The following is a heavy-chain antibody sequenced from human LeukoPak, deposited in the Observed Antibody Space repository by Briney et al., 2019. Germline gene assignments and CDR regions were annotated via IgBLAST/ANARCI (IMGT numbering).Heavy chain of an antibody. CDR1: GYTFTSYG. CDR3: ARGSPFGYGDYRRAGMDV. J-gene: IGHJ6*02. V-gene: IGHV1-18*01. Sequence: ASVKVSCKASGYTFTSYGITWVRQAPGQGLEWMGWISVYNGNTNYAQKLQGRVTMTTDTSTNTAYMDLRSLRSDDTAVYYCARGSPFGYGDYRRAGMDVWGQGTTVTVFS. D-gene: IGHD4-17*01. CDR2: ISVYNGNT.